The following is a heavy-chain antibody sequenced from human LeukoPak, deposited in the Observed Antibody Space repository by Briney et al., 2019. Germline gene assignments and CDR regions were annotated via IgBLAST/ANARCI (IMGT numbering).Heavy chain of an antibody. J-gene: IGHJ6*02. Sequence: PGGSLRLSCAASGFTFSSYAMSWVREAPGKGLEWVSAISGSGGSTYYADSVKGRFTISRDNSKNTLYLHMNSLRAEDTAVYYCAKGIVVVPAAVNYYYYYGMDVWGQGTTVTVSS. CDR2: ISGSGGST. D-gene: IGHD2-2*01. CDR1: GFTFSSYA. V-gene: IGHV3-23*01. CDR3: AKGIVVVPAAVNYYYYYGMDV.